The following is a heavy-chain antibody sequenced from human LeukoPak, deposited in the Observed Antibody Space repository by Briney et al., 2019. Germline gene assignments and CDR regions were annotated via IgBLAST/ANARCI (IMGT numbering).Heavy chain of an antibody. J-gene: IGHJ4*02. CDR1: GFIFSSYG. CDR2: ISYDGSNK. Sequence: PGGSLRLSCAASGFIFSSYGMHWVRQAPGKGLEWVAVISYDGSNKYYADSVKGRFTISRDNAKNSLYLQMNSLRAEDTAVYYCARDRGTAPGGAWYYFDYWGQGTLVTVSS. D-gene: IGHD5-18*01. V-gene: IGHV3-30*03. CDR3: ARDRGTAPGGAWYYFDY.